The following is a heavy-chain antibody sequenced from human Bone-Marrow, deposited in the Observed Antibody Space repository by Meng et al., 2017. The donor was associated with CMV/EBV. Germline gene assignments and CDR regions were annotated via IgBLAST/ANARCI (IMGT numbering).Heavy chain of an antibody. V-gene: IGHV1-69*10. CDR2: IIPILGIA. CDR1: GGTFSSYA. CDR3: ARWVVPAAKSTYYFDY. Sequence: SVKVSCKASGGTFSSYAISWVRQAPGQGLEWMGGIIPILGIANYAQKFQGRVTITADKSTSTAYMELSSLRAEDTAVYYCARWVVPAAKSTYYFDYWGQGTLVTVSS. D-gene: IGHD2-2*01. J-gene: IGHJ4*02.